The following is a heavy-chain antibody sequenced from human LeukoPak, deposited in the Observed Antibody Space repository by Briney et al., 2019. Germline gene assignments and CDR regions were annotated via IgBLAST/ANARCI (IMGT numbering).Heavy chain of an antibody. CDR2: IYYTGST. J-gene: IGHJ6*03. V-gene: IGHV4-59*01. CDR1: GGSFSGFY. D-gene: IGHD3-10*01. CDR3: ARLHHDYGSGTYGGAYNYYMDV. Sequence: SETLSLTCDVYGGSFSGFYWNWIRQPPGKGLEWIGYIYYTGSTSYNPSLQSRVTISVDTSKNQFSLRLNSVTAADTAVYYCARLHHDYGSGTYGGAYNYYMDVWGKGTTVTVSS.